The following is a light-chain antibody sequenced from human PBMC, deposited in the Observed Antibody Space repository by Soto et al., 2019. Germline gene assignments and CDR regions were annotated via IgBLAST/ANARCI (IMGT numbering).Light chain of an antibody. V-gene: IGLV2-14*01. J-gene: IGLJ3*02. CDR3: SSYTSSSTLNWV. CDR1: SSDGGGYKY. Sequence: QSVLTQPASLSGSPGQSITISCTGTSSDGGGYKYGSWYQQHPGKAPKLMIYDVSNWPSGVSNRFSGSKSGNTASLTISGLQADDEADYYCSSYTSSSTLNWVFGGGTKLTVL. CDR2: DVS.